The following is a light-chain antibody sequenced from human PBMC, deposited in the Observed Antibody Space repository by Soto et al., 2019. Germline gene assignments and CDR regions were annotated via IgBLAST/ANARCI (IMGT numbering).Light chain of an antibody. CDR1: QSISSW. Sequence: DIQMTQSPSTLSASVGDRVTITYRASQSISSWLAWYQQKPGKAPKLLIYKASSLESGVPSSFSGSGSGTEFTLTISSLQPDDFATYYCQQYNSFPCTFGQGTKLEIK. J-gene: IGKJ2*02. CDR2: KAS. V-gene: IGKV1-5*03. CDR3: QQYNSFPCT.